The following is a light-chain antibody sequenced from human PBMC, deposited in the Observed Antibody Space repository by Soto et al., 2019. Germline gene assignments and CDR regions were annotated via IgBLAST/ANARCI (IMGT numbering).Light chain of an antibody. Sequence: EIVLTQSPGTLSLSPWERATLSCRASQSVSSSYLAWYQQKPGQAPRLLIYGASSRATGIPDRFSGSGSGTDFTLTISRLEPEDLAVYYCQHYNNWPPLTFGQGTRLEI. J-gene: IGKJ5*01. V-gene: IGKV3-20*01. CDR2: GAS. CDR1: QSVSSSY. CDR3: QHYNNWPPLT.